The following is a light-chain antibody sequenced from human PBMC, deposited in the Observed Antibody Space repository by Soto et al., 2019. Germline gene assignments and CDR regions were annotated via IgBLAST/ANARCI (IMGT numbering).Light chain of an antibody. CDR3: AAWDDSLNGVL. CDR2: NNN. V-gene: IGLV1-44*01. J-gene: IGLJ3*02. CDR1: SSNIGSNT. Sequence: QSVLTQPPSASATPGQRVTISCSGSSSNIGSNTVNWYQQLPGTAPKLLIYNNNQRPSGIPDRLSGSKSGTSASLAISGLQSEDEADYYCAAWDDSLNGVLFGGGTKVTVL.